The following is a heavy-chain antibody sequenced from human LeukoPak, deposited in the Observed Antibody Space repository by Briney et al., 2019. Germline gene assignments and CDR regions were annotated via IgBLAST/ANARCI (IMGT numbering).Heavy chain of an antibody. Sequence: PSETLSLTCTVSGGPISTYDWSWIRQPPGKGLEWIGTIYYSGSTYYNPSLKSRVTISVDTSKNQFSLKLSSVTASDTAVCYCARRFAPSRNDAFDIWGQGTMVTVSS. V-gene: IGHV4-59*04. J-gene: IGHJ3*02. D-gene: IGHD3-10*01. CDR2: IYYSGST. CDR1: GGPISTYD. CDR3: ARRFAPSRNDAFDI.